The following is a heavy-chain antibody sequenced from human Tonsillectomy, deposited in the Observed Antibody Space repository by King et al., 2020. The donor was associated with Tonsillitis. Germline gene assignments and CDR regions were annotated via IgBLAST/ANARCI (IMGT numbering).Heavy chain of an antibody. CDR3: ARARRSTSGGDFEY. V-gene: IGHV1-69*04. CDR1: GGSFSDYP. CDR2: IIPILDIV. D-gene: IGHD2/OR15-2a*01. J-gene: IGHJ4*02. Sequence: QLVQSGAEVKKPGSSVTVSCRTSGGSFSDYPISWVRQAPGRGLEWMGRIIPILDIVNYAQRFQDKVTITADKSMSTAYMEVSSLRSEDTAVYYCARARRSTSGGDFEYWGQGTLVTVSS.